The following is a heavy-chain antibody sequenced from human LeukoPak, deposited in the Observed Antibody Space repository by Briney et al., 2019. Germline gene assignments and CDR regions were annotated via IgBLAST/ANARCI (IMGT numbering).Heavy chain of an antibody. J-gene: IGHJ4*02. Sequence: ASLRVSRAASVYTFTRYYMHWVRQAPGEGLEWRGCSNPTSGGTNYAQKVQGRVTMTRDTSIRTAYMDLSRLRSDDTAVCYCARDGGYCSSTSCPRDFAYWDQGTLVTVYS. CDR3: ARDGGYCSSTSCPRDFAY. CDR1: VYTFTRYY. V-gene: IGHV1-2*02. D-gene: IGHD2-2*01. CDR2: SNPTSGGT.